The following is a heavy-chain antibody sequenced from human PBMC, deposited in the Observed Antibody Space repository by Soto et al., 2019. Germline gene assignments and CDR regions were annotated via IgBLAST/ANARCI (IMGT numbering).Heavy chain of an antibody. J-gene: IGHJ4*02. Sequence: EVQLVESGGGLVQPGGSLRLSCAASGFTFSSYEMNWVRQAPGKGLEWVSYLDSRAGTIHYADSVKGRFTISRDNARNSLYLQMNSLRVEDTAVYYCARWRGLSGSYYAFDYWGQGSLVTVSS. CDR3: ARWRGLSGSYYAFDY. D-gene: IGHD1-26*01. V-gene: IGHV3-48*03. CDR2: LDSRAGTI. CDR1: GFTFSSYE.